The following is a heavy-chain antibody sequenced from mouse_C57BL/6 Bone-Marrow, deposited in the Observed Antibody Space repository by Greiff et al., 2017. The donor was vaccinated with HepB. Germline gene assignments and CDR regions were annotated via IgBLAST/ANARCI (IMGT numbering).Heavy chain of an antibody. CDR3: AMDAMDIYYYGSSGFAY. CDR2: IDPNSGGT. Sequence: QVQLQQPGAELVKPGASVKLSCKASGYTFTSYWMHWVKQRPGRGLEWIGRIDPNSGGTKYNEKFKSKATLTVDKPSSTAYMQLSSLTSEDSAVYYCAMDAMDIYYYGSSGFAYWGQGTLVTVSA. CDR1: GYTFTSYW. V-gene: IGHV1-72*01. J-gene: IGHJ3*01. D-gene: IGHD1-1*01.